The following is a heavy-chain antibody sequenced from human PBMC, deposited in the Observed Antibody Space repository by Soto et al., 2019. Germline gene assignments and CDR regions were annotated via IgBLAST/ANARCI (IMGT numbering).Heavy chain of an antibody. CDR1: GFTFSSYN. CDR2: ISSSSSYI. V-gene: IGHV3-21*05. D-gene: IGHD2-15*01. J-gene: IGHJ5*02. CDR3: ARDESLRMAPGRNWFDP. Sequence: GGSLTLSCAASGFTFSSYNLNWVRQAPGKGLEWISCISSSSSYIYNAASVKGRFTISRDNAKNSLYLQMNSLRAEDTAVYYCARDESLRMAPGRNWFDPWGQGTLVTVSS.